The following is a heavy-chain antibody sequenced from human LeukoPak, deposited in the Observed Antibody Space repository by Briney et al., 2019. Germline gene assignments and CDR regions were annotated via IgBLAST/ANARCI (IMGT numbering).Heavy chain of an antibody. CDR3: ASLYDSSGYPSDY. Sequence: GGSLRLSCAASGFTVSSNYMSWVRQAPGKGLEWVANIKQDGSEKYYVDSVKGRFTISRDNAKNSLYLQMNSLRAEDTAVHYCASLYDSSGYPSDYWGQGTLVTVSS. V-gene: IGHV3-7*01. CDR1: GFTVSSNY. J-gene: IGHJ4*02. CDR2: IKQDGSEK. D-gene: IGHD3-22*01.